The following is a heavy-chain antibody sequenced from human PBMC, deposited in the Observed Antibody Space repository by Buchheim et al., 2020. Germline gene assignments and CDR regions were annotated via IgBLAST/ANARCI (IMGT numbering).Heavy chain of an antibody. CDR2: IKSKSDGGTT. D-gene: IGHD4-17*01. Sequence: EVQLVDSGGALEKPGGSLRLSCVASGFTFTSAWMTWVRQAPGEGLEWVGRIKSKSDGGTTDYAAPVNGRFIISRDDSKDTLYLQMNSLMTEDTGVYYCTRGSIAYGTLDNWGQGTL. CDR1: GFTFTSAW. J-gene: IGHJ4*02. CDR3: TRGSIAYGTLDN. V-gene: IGHV3-15*02.